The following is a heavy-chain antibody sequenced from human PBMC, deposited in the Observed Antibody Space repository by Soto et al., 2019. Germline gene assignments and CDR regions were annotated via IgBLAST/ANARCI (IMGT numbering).Heavy chain of an antibody. CDR1: GGSISSGGYY. CDR2: IYYSGST. D-gene: IGHD3-10*01. Sequence: TRSLTCTVSGGSISSGGYYWSWIRQHPGKGLEWIGYIYYSGSTYYNPSLKSRVTISVDTSKNQFSLKLSSVTAADTAVYYCARAGSSGSYYFDYWGQGTLVTVSS. V-gene: IGHV4-31*03. J-gene: IGHJ4*02. CDR3: ARAGSSGSYYFDY.